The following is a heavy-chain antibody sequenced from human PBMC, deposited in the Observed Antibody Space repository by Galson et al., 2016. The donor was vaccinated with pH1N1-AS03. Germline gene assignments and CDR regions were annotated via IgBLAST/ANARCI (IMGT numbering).Heavy chain of an antibody. CDR1: GYTFTSLY. D-gene: IGHD3-16*01. J-gene: IGHJ6*02. CDR3: ARCFRDGMYV. Sequence: SVKVSCKASGYTFTSLYMHWVRQAPGQGLEWMGMINPNDGTTVYAQKFQGRVTMTRDTSTNTASVELNNLRSEDTAVYYCARCFRDGMYVWGQGTPVTVSS. V-gene: IGHV1-46*01. CDR2: INPNDGTT.